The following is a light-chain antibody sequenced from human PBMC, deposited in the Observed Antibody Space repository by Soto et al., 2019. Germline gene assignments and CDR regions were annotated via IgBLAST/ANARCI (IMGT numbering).Light chain of an antibody. CDR3: AVWDDSLTAPV. Sequence: QSVLTQPPSASGTPGQSVTISCSGSRSNIGTNAVNWYQQLPGTAPKVLLYGDNQRPSGVPARFSGSRSGTSASLAISGLRSEDEADYFCAVWDDSLTAPVFGGGTKLT. J-gene: IGLJ2*01. V-gene: IGLV1-44*01. CDR1: RSNIGTNA. CDR2: GDN.